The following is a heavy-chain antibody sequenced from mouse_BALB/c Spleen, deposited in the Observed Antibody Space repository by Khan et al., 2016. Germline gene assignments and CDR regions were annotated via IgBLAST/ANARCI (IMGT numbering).Heavy chain of an antibody. J-gene: IGHJ4*01. Sequence: EVQLQESGTVLARPGASVKMSCKASGYTFTSYWMHWVKQRPGQGLEWIGAIYPGNSDTSYNQKFKGKAKLTAVTSTSTAYMELSSLTNEDSAVEYCTEGNYFYAMDYWGQGTSVTVSS. CDR1: GYTFTSYW. D-gene: IGHD2-1*01. CDR3: TEGNYFYAMDY. CDR2: IYPGNSDT. V-gene: IGHV1-5*01.